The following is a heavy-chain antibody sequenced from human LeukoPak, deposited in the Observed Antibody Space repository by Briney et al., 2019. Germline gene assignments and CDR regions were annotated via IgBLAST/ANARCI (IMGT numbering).Heavy chain of an antibody. Sequence: PSETLSLTCTVSGGSISSGDYYWSWIRQPPGKGLEWIGYIYYSGSTYYNPTPKSRVTISVDTSKNQFSLKLSSVTAADAAVYYCARNRKGVTLGYWGQGTLVTVSS. V-gene: IGHV4-30-4*01. CDR1: GGSISSGDYY. D-gene: IGHD2-21*02. CDR2: IYYSGST. J-gene: IGHJ4*02. CDR3: ARNRKGVTLGY.